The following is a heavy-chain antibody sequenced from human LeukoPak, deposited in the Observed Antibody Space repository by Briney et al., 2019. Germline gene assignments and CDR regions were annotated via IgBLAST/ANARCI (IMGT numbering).Heavy chain of an antibody. CDR3: ARGGSGTGIYYYGMDV. CDR2: IYYSGST. Sequence: SETLSLTCTVSGYSISSGYYWSWIRQPPGKGLEWIGYIYYSGSTNYNPSLKSRVTISVDTSKNQFSLKLSSVTAADTAVYYCARGGSGTGIYYYGMDVWGQGTTVTVSS. J-gene: IGHJ6*02. D-gene: IGHD2-2*01. V-gene: IGHV4-61*01. CDR1: GYSISSGYY.